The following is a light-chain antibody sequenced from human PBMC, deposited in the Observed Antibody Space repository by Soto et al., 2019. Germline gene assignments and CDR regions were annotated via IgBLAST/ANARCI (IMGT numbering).Light chain of an antibody. CDR1: QSISSF. V-gene: IGKV1-39*01. J-gene: IGKJ2*02. CDR3: QQSYSVPCT. CDR2: AAS. Sequence: DIQMTQSPSSLSASVGDRVTITCRASQSISSFLNWYQQKPGKAPKPLIYAASSLQSGVPARFSGRGSGIGFTLTISRLQPEDFATYYCQQSYSVPCTFGQGTKLEIK.